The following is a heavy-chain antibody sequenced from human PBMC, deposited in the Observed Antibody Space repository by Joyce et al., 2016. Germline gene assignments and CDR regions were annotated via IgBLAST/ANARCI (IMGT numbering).Heavy chain of an antibody. CDR3: SRGGYSHSMDV. J-gene: IGHJ6*02. CDR2: VNNDGSTT. D-gene: IGHD5-12*01. V-gene: IGHV3-74*01. CDR1: GFTFGTYW. Sequence: EVQLVESGGGLIQPGGSLRLSWAASGFTFGTYWMYWVRQAPGKGLVWISHVNNDGSTTTYADSVKGRFTIARENAKNTLYLQMNSLRADDTAVYFCSRGGYSHSMDVWGQGTTVTVSS.